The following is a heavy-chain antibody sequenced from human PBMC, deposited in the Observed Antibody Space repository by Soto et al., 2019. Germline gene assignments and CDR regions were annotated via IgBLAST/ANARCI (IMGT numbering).Heavy chain of an antibody. CDR3: ATGPDSGNDFFLNS. Sequence: SVKVSCKASGVTLSRATFSWVRQAPGQGLEWMGRIIPVLNSAKYAQKFQGRVTITADKFTGTVYMELSSLRSEDTAVFYCATGPDSGNDFFLNSWGQGTLVTVSS. J-gene: IGHJ4*02. V-gene: IGHV1-69*08. CDR2: IIPVLNSA. D-gene: IGHD5-12*01. CDR1: GVTLSRAT.